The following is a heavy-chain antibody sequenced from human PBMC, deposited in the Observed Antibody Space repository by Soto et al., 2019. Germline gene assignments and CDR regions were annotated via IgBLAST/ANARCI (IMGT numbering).Heavy chain of an antibody. V-gene: IGHV1-18*04. CDR2: VTPYKADT. CDR3: ATDGPSNSGNLYAFDI. CDR1: GYTLTNYG. D-gene: IGHD5-12*01. J-gene: IGHJ3*02. Sequence: QAQLVQSGAEVKKSGASVRVSCKASGYTLTNYGVTWVRQAPGQGLEWLGRVTPYKADTNSAQNLQGRVTMATDTSTITAYLDLRSLRSDDTAVYFCATDGPSNSGNLYAFDIWGQGTMVTVSA.